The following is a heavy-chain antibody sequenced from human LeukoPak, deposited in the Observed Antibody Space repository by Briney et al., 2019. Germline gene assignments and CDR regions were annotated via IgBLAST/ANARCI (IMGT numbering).Heavy chain of an antibody. CDR2: INPSGGTT. J-gene: IGHJ4*02. D-gene: IGHD6-13*01. CDR1: GYTFTTYY. CDR3: ARDHHAPGIAAAAGFFG. V-gene: IGHV1-46*01. Sequence: GASVTVSCKASGYTFTTYYIHWVRQAPGQGLEWMGMINPSGGTTSYPQKFQGRVTMTRDMSTSTVYMELSSLRSEDTAVYYCARDHHAPGIAAAAGFFGWGQGTLVTVSS.